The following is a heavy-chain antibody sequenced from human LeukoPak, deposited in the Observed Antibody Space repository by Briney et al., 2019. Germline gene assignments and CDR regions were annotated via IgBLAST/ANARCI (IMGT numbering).Heavy chain of an antibody. V-gene: IGHV4-39*01. D-gene: IGHD1-26*01. CDR3: ARLLGFVGYSGGYRFDP. CDR2: IYYSGTT. CDR1: GGSISSSSHY. J-gene: IGHJ5*02. Sequence: PSETLSLTCTVSGGSISSSSHYWGWIRQPPGKGLEWIGSIYYSGTTYYNPSLKSRVIISVDTSKNQFSLRLSSVTAADTAVYYCARLLGFVGYSGGYRFDPWGQGTLVIVSS.